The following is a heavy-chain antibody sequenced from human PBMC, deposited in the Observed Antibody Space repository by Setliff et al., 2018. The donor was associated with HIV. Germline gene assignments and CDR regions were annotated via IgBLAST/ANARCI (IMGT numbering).Heavy chain of an antibody. Sequence: PSETLSLTCAVYGGSFSGYYWSWIRQSPGKGLEWIGEINHSGSTNYNPSLKSRVTISVDTSKNQFSLKLTSVTAADTAVYYCARHDITLVRGLVWGQGTTVTVSS. V-gene: IGHV4-34*01. CDR2: INHSGST. CDR1: GGSFSGYY. J-gene: IGHJ6*02. D-gene: IGHD3-10*01. CDR3: ARHDITLVRGLV.